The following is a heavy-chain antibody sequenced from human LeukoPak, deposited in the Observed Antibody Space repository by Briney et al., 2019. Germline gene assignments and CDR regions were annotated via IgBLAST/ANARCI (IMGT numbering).Heavy chain of an antibody. V-gene: IGHV3-23*01. CDR1: GFTFSTFA. Sequence: GGSLRLSCAASGFTFSTFAMIWVRQPPGKGLEWVSSIFQGGGEIHYADSVRGRFTISRDNSKSTLFLQMNSLRAEDTAVYYCARRSIAVAGPFDYWGQGTLVTVSS. CDR3: ARRSIAVAGPFDY. CDR2: IFQGGGEI. J-gene: IGHJ4*02. D-gene: IGHD6-19*01.